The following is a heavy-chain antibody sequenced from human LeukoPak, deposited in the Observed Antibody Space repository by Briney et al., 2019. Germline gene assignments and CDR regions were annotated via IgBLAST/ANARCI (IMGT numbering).Heavy chain of an antibody. CDR3: AKDREAYGSGGLFDY. Sequence: GGSLRLSCAASGFTFSSYGMSWVRQAPGKGLEWVSVISGSGDRTFYADSVKGRFTISRDNSKNTLYLQMNSLRAEDTAVYYCAKDREAYGSGGLFDYWGQGTLVTVSS. J-gene: IGHJ4*02. V-gene: IGHV3-23*01. CDR1: GFTFSSYG. D-gene: IGHD3-10*01. CDR2: ISGSGDRT.